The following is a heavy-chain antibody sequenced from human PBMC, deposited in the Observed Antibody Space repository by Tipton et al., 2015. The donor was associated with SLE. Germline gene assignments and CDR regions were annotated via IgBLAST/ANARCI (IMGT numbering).Heavy chain of an antibody. CDR1: DYSISGHY. J-gene: IGHJ4*02. Sequence: TLSLTCTVSDYSISGHYWTWIRQSPGKGLEWIGYIYNTGSTNYNPALKSRVTIELDTSKNQFSLKPTSVTAADTAVYFCARIRPRHGDPFDFWGQGTLVTVSS. CDR3: ARIRPRHGDPFDF. D-gene: IGHD3-3*01. CDR2: IYNTGST. V-gene: IGHV4-59*11.